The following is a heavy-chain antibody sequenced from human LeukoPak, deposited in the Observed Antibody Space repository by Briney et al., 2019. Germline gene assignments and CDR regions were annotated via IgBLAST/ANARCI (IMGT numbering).Heavy chain of an antibody. V-gene: IGHV4-59*01. CDR2: IFYSGST. CDR3: ATFSWGSFDY. D-gene: IGHD3-16*01. J-gene: IGHJ4*02. Sequence: SETLSLTCTVSGGSISGYYWSWIRQPPREGLEWIGYIFYSGSTNYNPSLKSRVTMSVDTSKNQFSLKLSSVTAADTAVYYCATFSWGSFDYWGQGTLVTVSS. CDR1: GGSISGYY.